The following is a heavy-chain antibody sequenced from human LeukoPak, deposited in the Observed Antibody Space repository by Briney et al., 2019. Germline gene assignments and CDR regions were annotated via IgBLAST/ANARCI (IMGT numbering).Heavy chain of an antibody. CDR1: GGSFSGYY. Sequence: TSETLSLTCAVYGGSFSGYYWSWIRQPPGKGLEWIGEINHSGSTNYNPSLKSRVTISVDTSKNQFSLKLSSVTAADTAVYYCASMDKTAMVYWGQGTLVTVSS. CDR2: INHSGST. CDR3: ASMDKTAMVY. V-gene: IGHV4-34*01. D-gene: IGHD5-18*01. J-gene: IGHJ4*02.